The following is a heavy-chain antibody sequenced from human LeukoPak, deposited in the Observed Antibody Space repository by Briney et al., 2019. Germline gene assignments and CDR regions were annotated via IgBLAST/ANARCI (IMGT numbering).Heavy chain of an antibody. V-gene: IGHV4-30-4*01. CDR1: GGSISSGDYY. J-gene: IGHJ4*02. CDR2: IYYSGST. CDR3: ARVKTYYYDSSGYYSIDY. Sequence: PSETLSLTCTVSGGSISSGDYYWSWIRQPPGKGLEWIGYIYYSGSTYYNPSLKSRVTISVDTSKNQFSLKLSSVTAADTAVYYCARVKTYYYDSSGYYSIDYWGQGTLVTVSS. D-gene: IGHD3-22*01.